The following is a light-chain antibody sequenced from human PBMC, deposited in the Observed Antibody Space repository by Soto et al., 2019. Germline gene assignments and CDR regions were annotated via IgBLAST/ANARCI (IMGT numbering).Light chain of an antibody. Sequence: EFVFTQSPCTLSLSPGERATLSCRTSQSVSSNQLAWYQQKPGQAPRLLIYGASSRTTGIPDRFSGSGSGTNFTLTISRLETEDFAVYYCQQYGGSPGTFGQGTKVDIK. J-gene: IGKJ1*01. CDR1: QSVSSNQ. CDR3: QQYGGSPGT. CDR2: GAS. V-gene: IGKV3-20*01.